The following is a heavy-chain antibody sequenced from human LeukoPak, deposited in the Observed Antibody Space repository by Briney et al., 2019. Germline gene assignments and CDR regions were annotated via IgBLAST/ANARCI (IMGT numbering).Heavy chain of an antibody. D-gene: IGHD5-12*01. J-gene: IGHJ4*02. V-gene: IGHV1-3*01. Sequence: ASVKVSCKASGYTFTSYAMHWVRQAPGQRLEWMGWINAGNGNTKYSQKFQGRVTITRDTSASTAYMELSSLRSEDTAVYYCARYIVATRAFGYWGQGTLVTVPS. CDR2: INAGNGNT. CDR3: ARYIVATRAFGY. CDR1: GYTFTSYA.